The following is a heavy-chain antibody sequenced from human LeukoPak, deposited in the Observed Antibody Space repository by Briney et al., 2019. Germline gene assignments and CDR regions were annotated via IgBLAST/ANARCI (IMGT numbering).Heavy chain of an antibody. D-gene: IGHD3-9*01. CDR1: GGSISSYY. Sequence: SETLSLTCTVSGGSISSYYWSWIRQPAGKGLEWIGRIYNSGTTNYNPSLKSRVTISVDTSKNQFSLKLSSVTAADTAVYYCARVGDILAFDYWGQGTLVTVSS. CDR2: IYNSGTT. V-gene: IGHV4-4*07. J-gene: IGHJ4*02. CDR3: ARVGDILAFDY.